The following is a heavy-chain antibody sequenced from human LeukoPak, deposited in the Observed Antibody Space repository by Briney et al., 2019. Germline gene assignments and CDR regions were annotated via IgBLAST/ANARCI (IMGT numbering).Heavy chain of an antibody. CDR2: IYYSGST. CDR1: GGSISSSSYY. J-gene: IGHJ5*02. Sequence: SETLSLTCTVSGGSISSSSYYWGWIRQPPGKGLEWIGSIYYSGSTYYNPSLKSRVTISVDTSKNQFSLKLSSVTAADTAVYYCARQSTMIVVVTPPSRAPNWFDPWGQGTLVTVSS. D-gene: IGHD3-22*01. CDR3: ARQSTMIVVVTPPSRAPNWFDP. V-gene: IGHV4-39*01.